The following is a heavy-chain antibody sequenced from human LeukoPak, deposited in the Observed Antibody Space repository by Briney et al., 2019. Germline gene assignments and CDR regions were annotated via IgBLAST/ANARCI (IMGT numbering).Heavy chain of an antibody. CDR3: ASTARQYGSGSYYHYYYYMDV. CDR2: IYYSGST. D-gene: IGHD3-10*01. Sequence: SETLSLTCTVSGGSISSSSYYWGWIRQPPGKGLEWIGSIYYSGSTYYNPPLKSRVTISVDTSKNQFSLKLSSVTAADTAVYYCASTARQYGSGSYYHYYYYMDVWGKGTTVTVSS. J-gene: IGHJ6*03. V-gene: IGHV4-39*01. CDR1: GGSISSSSYY.